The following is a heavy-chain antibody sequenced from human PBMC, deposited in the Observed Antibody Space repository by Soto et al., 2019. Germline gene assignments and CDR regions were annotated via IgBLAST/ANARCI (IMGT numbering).Heavy chain of an antibody. D-gene: IGHD3-10*01. CDR3: AKGVVREPAYFDY. Sequence: GGSLRLSCTVSGFTFSAFAIYLVRQSPGKGLEWVALISYDGTNEDYAESVRGRFTISRDNSKNTLYLDMNSLSAEDSAVYFCAKGVVREPAYFDYWGQGTLVTVSS. V-gene: IGHV3-30*18. CDR1: GFTFSAFA. J-gene: IGHJ4*02. CDR2: ISYDGTNE.